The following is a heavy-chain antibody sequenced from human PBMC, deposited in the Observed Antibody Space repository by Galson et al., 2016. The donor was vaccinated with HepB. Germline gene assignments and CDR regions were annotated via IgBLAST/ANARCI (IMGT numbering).Heavy chain of an antibody. CDR2: IWYDGSNK. J-gene: IGHJ6*04. Sequence: SLRLSCAASGFTFSSYGMHWVRQAPAKGLEWVAIIWYDGSNKSYGESVKGRFTISRDNSKNTLYLQMNSLRAEDTAVYYCARSTTLGYGDHLGYYYGMDVWGKGTTVTVSS. CDR3: ARSTTLGYGDHLGYYYGMDV. D-gene: IGHD4-17*01. V-gene: IGHV3-33*01. CDR1: GFTFSSYG.